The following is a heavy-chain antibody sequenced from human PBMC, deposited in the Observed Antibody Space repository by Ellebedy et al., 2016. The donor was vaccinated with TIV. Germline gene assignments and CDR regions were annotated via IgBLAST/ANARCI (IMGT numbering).Heavy chain of an antibody. J-gene: IGHJ1*01. Sequence: PGGSLRLSCAASGLTVSSYYMSWVRQAPGKGLDWVSVIYSGGSTYYADSVKGRFTISRDNSKNTLYLQMNSLRADDTAVYYCATTHYDSSGYYYKYFQHWGQGTLVTVSS. CDR3: ATTHYDSSGYYYKYFQH. V-gene: IGHV3-53*01. CDR2: IYSGGST. CDR1: GLTVSSYY. D-gene: IGHD3-22*01.